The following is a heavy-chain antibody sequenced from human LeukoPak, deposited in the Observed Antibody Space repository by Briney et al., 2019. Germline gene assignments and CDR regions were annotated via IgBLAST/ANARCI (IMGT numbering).Heavy chain of an antibody. D-gene: IGHD5/OR15-5a*01. V-gene: IGHV3-74*01. J-gene: IGHJ5*02. CDR2: INSDGSST. CDR3: VRERNVYANWFDP. CDR1: GFTFSSYE. Sequence: GGSLRLSCAASGFTFSSYEMNWVRQAPGKGLVWVSRINSDGSSTSYADSVKGRFTISRDNAKNTLYLQMNSLRAEDTAVYYCVRERNVYANWFDPWGQGTLVIVSS.